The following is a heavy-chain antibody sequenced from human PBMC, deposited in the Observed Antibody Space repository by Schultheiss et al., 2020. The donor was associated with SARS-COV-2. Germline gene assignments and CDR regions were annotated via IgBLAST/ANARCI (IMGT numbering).Heavy chain of an antibody. V-gene: IGHV4-30-2*01. J-gene: IGHJ4*02. Sequence: SETLSLTCAVSGGSISSGGYSWSWIRQPPGKGLEWIGYIYHSGSTYYNPSLKSRVTISVDTSKNQFSLKLSSVTAADTAVYYCARQDNNFDSWGQGILVTVSS. CDR1: GGSISSGGYS. D-gene: IGHD1-1*01. CDR3: ARQDNNFDS. CDR2: IYHSGST.